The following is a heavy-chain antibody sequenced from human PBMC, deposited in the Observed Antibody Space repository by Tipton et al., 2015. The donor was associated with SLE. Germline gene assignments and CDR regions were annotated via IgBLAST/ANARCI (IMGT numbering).Heavy chain of an antibody. V-gene: IGHV4-59*01. Sequence: LRLSCTVSGGSISYYYWSWIRQPPGKGLEWIGYISDSGSTNYNPSLKSRVTISVATSKNQFSLKLRSVTAADTAVYYCARRGYKSWYFDLWGRGALVTVSS. D-gene: IGHD5-24*01. CDR3: ARRGYKSWYFDL. J-gene: IGHJ2*01. CDR2: ISDSGST. CDR1: GGSISYYY.